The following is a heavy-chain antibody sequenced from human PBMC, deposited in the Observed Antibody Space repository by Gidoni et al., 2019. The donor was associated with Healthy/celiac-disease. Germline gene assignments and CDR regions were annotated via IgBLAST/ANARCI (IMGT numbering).Heavy chain of an antibody. CDR2: ISSSSSYI. CDR3: ARDRTYYYDSSATPAGTVWFDP. D-gene: IGHD3-22*01. Sequence: LEWVSSISSSSSYIYYADSVKGRFTISRDNAKNSLYLQMNSLRAEDTAVYYCARDRTYYYDSSATPAGTVWFDPWGQGTLVTVSS. J-gene: IGHJ5*02. V-gene: IGHV3-21*01.